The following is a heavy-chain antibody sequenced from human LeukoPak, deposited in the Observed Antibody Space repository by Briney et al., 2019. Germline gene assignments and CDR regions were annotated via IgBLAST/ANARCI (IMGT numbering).Heavy chain of an antibody. CDR3: AKDGGSLYYYYYGMDV. V-gene: IGHV3-30*18. D-gene: IGHD3-16*01. J-gene: IGHJ6*02. CDR1: GFTFSSYG. Sequence: PGGSLRLSCAASGFTFSSYGMHWVRQAPGKGLEWVAVISYDGSNKYYADSVKGRFTISRDNSKNTLYLQMNSLRAEDTAVYYCAKDGGSLYYYYYGMDVWGQGTTVTVSS. CDR2: ISYDGSNK.